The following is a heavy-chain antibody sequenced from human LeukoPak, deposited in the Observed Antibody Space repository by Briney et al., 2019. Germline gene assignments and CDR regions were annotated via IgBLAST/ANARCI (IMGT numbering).Heavy chain of an antibody. D-gene: IGHD4-17*01. CDR1: GFTFSSPA. CDR3: AKDQNTVATAPFDY. Sequence: GASLRLSCAASGFTFSSPAMSWVRQAPGQGLQWVSAINSAGSTYYGDSVRGRFTISRDNSKNVLYLQMNSLRAEDTALYYCAKDQNTVATAPFDYWGQGTLVTVSS. CDR2: INSAGST. J-gene: IGHJ4*02. V-gene: IGHV3-23*01.